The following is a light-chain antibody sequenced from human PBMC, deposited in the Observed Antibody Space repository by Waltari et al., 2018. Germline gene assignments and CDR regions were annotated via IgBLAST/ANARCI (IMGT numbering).Light chain of an antibody. CDR2: KNT. CDR3: QSADYSGTYVT. CDR1: ALTKQY. J-gene: IGLJ2*01. Sequence: SDELTQPPSVSVSPGQTARITCSGDALTKQYVYWYQKKPGQAPVLVMNKNTERPSGIPERVSGSTSGTTVSLIISGVQAEDEGQYYCQSADYSGTYVTFGGGTRLTVL. V-gene: IGLV3-25*03.